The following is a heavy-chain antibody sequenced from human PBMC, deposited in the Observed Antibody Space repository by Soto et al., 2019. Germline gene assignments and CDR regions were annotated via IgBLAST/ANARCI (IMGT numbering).Heavy chain of an antibody. J-gene: IGHJ4*02. CDR1: GLSFSTYW. V-gene: IGHV3-7*05. Sequence: GGSLRLSCAASGLSFSTYWMNWVRQAPGKGLEWVANIKEDGSEKYYVDSVEGRFTISRDNAKNSLYLQMNSLRAEDTAVYYCANYGSGTFDYWGQGTLVTVSS. CDR2: IKEDGSEK. D-gene: IGHD3-10*01. CDR3: ANYGSGTFDY.